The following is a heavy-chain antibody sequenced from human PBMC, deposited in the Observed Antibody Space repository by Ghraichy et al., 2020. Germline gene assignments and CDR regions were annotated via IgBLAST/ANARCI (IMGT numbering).Heavy chain of an antibody. CDR1: GGSISSYY. Sequence: SETLSLTCTVSGGSISSYYWSWIRQPPGKGLEWIGHIYYSGNTSYNPSLKSRVTISLDTSKNQLSLKLSSVTAADAAVYYCARVVTAVAGGMVDWGQGTLVTVSS. CDR3: ARVVTAVAGGMVD. CDR2: IYYSGNT. J-gene: IGHJ4*02. D-gene: IGHD6-19*01. V-gene: IGHV4-59*01.